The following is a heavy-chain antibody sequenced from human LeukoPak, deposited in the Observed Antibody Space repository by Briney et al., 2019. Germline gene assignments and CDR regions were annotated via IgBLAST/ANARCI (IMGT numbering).Heavy chain of an antibody. CDR2: INPSGGST. J-gene: IGHJ5*02. CDR3: AREFPRVVVVAATWFDP. V-gene: IGHV1-46*01. CDR1: GYTFTSYY. D-gene: IGHD2-15*01. Sequence: ASVTVSCKASGYTFTSYYMHWVRQAPGQGLEWMGIINPSGGSTSYAQKFQGRVTMTRDTSTSTVYMELSSLRSEDTAVYYCAREFPRVVVVAATWFDPWGQGTLVTVSS.